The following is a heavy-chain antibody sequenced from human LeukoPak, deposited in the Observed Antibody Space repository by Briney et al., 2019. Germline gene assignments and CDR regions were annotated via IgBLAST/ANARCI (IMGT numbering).Heavy chain of an antibody. V-gene: IGHV4-59*01. CDR3: ARRNTAMDLDY. Sequence: SETLSLTCTVSGGSISSYYWSWIRQPPGKGLEWIGYIYYSGSTNYNPSLKSRVTISVDTSKNQFSLKLSSVTAADTAVYYCARRNTAMDLDYWGQGTLVIVSS. CDR2: IYYSGST. J-gene: IGHJ4*02. CDR1: GGSISSYY. D-gene: IGHD5-18*01.